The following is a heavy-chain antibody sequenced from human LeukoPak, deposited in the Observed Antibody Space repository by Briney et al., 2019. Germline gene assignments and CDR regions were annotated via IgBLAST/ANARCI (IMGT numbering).Heavy chain of an antibody. CDR1: GGTLSSYA. CDR3: ARGYSSGGSCSD. Sequence: SVKVSCKASGGTLSSYAISWVRQAPGQGPEWMGGFIPILGTANHAQKLQGRVTITADESTSTAYMELSSLRSEDTAVYYCARGYSSGGSCSDWGEGTLVTVSS. V-gene: IGHV1-69*13. J-gene: IGHJ4*02. CDR2: FIPILGTA. D-gene: IGHD2-15*01.